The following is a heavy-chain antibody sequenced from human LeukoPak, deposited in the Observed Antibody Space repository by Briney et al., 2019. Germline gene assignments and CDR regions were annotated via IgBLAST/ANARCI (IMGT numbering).Heavy chain of an antibody. CDR2: IYSGDST. CDR3: ARDKPGNYGYFYYAMDV. D-gene: IGHD1-7*01. Sequence: PGGSLRLSCAASGFTVSSNYMTWVRQAPGAGLEWVSVIYSGDSTYYADSVKGRFTISRDNSKNTLYLQMNSLRAEDTAVYYCARDKPGNYGYFYYAMDVWGQGTTVNVSS. CDR1: GFTVSSNY. V-gene: IGHV3-66*01. J-gene: IGHJ6*02.